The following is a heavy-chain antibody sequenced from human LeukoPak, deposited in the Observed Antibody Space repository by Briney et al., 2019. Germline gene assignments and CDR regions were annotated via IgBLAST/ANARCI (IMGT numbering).Heavy chain of an antibody. CDR2: ISYDGSNK. V-gene: IGHV3-30*03. Sequence: PGRSLRLSCAASGFTFSSYGMHWVRQAPGKGLEWVAVISYDGSNKYYADSVKGRFTISRDNSKNTLYLQMNSLRAEDTAVYYCATAPLEGSGWYEYWFDPWGQGTLVTVSS. CDR1: GFTFSSYG. CDR3: ATAPLEGSGWYEYWFDP. D-gene: IGHD6-19*01. J-gene: IGHJ5*02.